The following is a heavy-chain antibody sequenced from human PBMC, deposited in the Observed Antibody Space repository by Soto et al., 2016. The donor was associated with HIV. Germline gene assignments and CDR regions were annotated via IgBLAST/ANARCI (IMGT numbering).Heavy chain of an antibody. J-gene: IGHJ5*02. Sequence: EVQLVESGGGLVKPGGSLRLSCAASGFTFSSYSMNWVRQAPGKGLEWVSSISSSSSYIYYADSVKGRFTISRDNAKNSLYLQMNSLRAEDTAVYYCASGCSSTSCNNWFRPWGQGTLVTVSS. CDR1: GFTFSSYS. CDR2: ISSSSSYI. CDR3: ASGCSSTSCNNWFRP. V-gene: IGHV3-21*01. D-gene: IGHD2-2*01.